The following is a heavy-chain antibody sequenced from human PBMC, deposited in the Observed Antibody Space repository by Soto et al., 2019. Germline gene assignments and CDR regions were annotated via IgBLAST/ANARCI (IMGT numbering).Heavy chain of an antibody. CDR1: GGSISSYY. CDR3: ARPYCSGGGCHFDY. Sequence: PSETLSLTCTVSGGSISSYYWSWIRQPPGKGLEWIGYIYYSGSTNYNPSLKSRVTISVDTSKNQFSLKLSSVTAAYTAVYYCARPYCSGGGCHFDYWGQGTLVTVSS. CDR2: IYYSGST. J-gene: IGHJ4*02. V-gene: IGHV4-59*08. D-gene: IGHD2-15*01.